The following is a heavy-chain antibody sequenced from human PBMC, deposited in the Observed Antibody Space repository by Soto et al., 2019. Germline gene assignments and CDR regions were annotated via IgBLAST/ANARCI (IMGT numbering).Heavy chain of an antibody. D-gene: IGHD3-16*01. V-gene: IGHV4-30-2*01. J-gene: IGHJ5*02. CDR3: ARAVAPYLGTWFGP. CDR2: ISHTGST. CDR1: GGSISSGNSYS. Sequence: QLQLQESGSGLVKPSQTLSLTCAVSGGSISSGNSYSWSWIRQPTGKGLEWIGSISHTGSTSYNPSRKGRGTLSVEKAKNQFSLKLFSVTAADMSVFYCARAVAPYLGTWFGPWGQGTLVIVSS.